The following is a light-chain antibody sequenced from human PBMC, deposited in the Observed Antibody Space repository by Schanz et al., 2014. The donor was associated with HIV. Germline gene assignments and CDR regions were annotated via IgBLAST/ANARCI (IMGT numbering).Light chain of an antibody. J-gene: IGKJ4*01. V-gene: IGKV1-39*01. CDR2: TAS. CDR3: QQGHKFPLT. CDR1: QSISSY. Sequence: DIQMTQSPSSLSASVGDRVTITCRASQSISSYLNWYQQKPGKAPKLLIYTASSLQSGVPSRFSGSGSGTDFTLTISSLQPEDSATYYCQQGHKFPLTFGGGTKVEIE.